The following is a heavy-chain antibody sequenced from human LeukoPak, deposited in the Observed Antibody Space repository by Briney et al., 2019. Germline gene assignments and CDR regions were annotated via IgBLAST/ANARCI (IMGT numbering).Heavy chain of an antibody. CDR1: GYTLTGYY. D-gene: IGHD3-10*01. CDR2: INPNSGGT. J-gene: IGHJ4*02. V-gene: IGHV1-2*06. CDR3: AKTMVRGEKDY. Sequence: ASVKVSCKASGYTLTGYYMHWVRQAPGQGLEWMGRINPNSGGTNYAQKFQGRVTMTRDTSISTAYMELSRLRSDDTAVYYCAKTMVRGEKDYWGQGTLVTVSS.